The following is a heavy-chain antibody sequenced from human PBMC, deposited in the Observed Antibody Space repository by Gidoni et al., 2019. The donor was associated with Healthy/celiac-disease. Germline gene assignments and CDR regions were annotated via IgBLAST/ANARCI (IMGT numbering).Heavy chain of an antibody. CDR3: ARGHRIAAAGLY. D-gene: IGHD6-13*01. J-gene: IGHJ4*02. V-gene: IGHV3-21*01. Sequence: EVQLVESGGGLVKPGGSLSLSCAASGFTFSSYSMNWVRQAPGKGLEWVSSISSSSSYIYYADSVKGRFTISRDNAKNSLYLQMNSLRAEDTAVYYCARGHRIAAAGLYWGQGTLVTVSS. CDR1: GFTFSSYS. CDR2: ISSSSSYI.